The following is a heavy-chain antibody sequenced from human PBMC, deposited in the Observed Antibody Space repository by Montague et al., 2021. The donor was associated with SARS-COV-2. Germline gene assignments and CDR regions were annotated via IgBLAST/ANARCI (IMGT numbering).Heavy chain of an antibody. D-gene: IGHD3-10*01. CDR2: SYHSGTT. Sequence: SETLSLTCTVSGHSINSNYYWGRIRQPPGKGLEWIGCSYHSGTTHYHPSLKSRVTISLDTSNNHFSLKVTSVTAADTAVYYCARAPYYGPGKPYQFDYWGRGTLVTVSS. CDR1: GHSINSNYY. J-gene: IGHJ4*02. CDR3: ARAPYYGPGKPYQFDY. V-gene: IGHV4-38-2*02.